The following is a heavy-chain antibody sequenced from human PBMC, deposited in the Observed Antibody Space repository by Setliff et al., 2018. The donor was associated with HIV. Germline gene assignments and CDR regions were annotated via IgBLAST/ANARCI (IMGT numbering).Heavy chain of an antibody. J-gene: IGHJ4*02. D-gene: IGHD3-3*01. CDR2: IWYDGSNK. Sequence: RLSCAASGFSFTSFAINWVRQAPGKGLEWVAVIWYDGSNKYYADSVKGRFTISRDNAKNTLYLQMNSLGVEDTAVYYCATIWMRGAYFDSWGQGTLVTVSS. CDR1: GFSFTSFA. CDR3: ATIWMRGAYFDS. V-gene: IGHV3-33*08.